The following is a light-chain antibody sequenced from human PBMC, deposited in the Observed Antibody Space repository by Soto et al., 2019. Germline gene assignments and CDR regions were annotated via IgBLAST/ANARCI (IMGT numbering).Light chain of an antibody. Sequence: EIVMTPSPATLSVSPVERVTLSCRARQSVGSNLAWYQQKPGQAPRLLIYGASSRATGIPDRFSGSGSGTDFTLTISRLEPEDFAVYYCQQYGSSITFGQGTRLEIK. J-gene: IGKJ5*01. CDR1: QSVGSN. CDR3: QQYGSSIT. V-gene: IGKV3-20*01. CDR2: GAS.